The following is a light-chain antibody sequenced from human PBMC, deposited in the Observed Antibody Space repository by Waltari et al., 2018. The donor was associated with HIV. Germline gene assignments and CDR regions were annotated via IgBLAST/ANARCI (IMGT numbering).Light chain of an antibody. Sequence: QSALTQPPSVSGAPGQRVTIPCTGSSSNIWAGYAVHWYQQVPGTAPKLLIYGNSNRPSGVPDRFSGSKSGTSASLAVTGLQAEDEADYYCQSYDSSLSGGVFGGGTKLTVL. CDR3: QSYDSSLSGGV. CDR2: GNS. J-gene: IGLJ3*02. V-gene: IGLV1-40*01. CDR1: SSNIWAGYA.